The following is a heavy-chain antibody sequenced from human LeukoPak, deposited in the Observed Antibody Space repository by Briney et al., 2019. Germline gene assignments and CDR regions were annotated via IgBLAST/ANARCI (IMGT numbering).Heavy chain of an antibody. J-gene: IGHJ4*02. CDR3: ARVRLYSGYDLRPFDY. D-gene: IGHD5-12*01. Sequence: SETLSLTCAVYGGSFSGYYWSWIRQPPGKGLEWIGEINHSGSTNYNPSLESRVTISVDTSKNQFSLRLSSVTAADTAVYYCARVRLYSGYDLRPFDYWGQGTLVTVSS. CDR1: GGSFSGYY. V-gene: IGHV4-34*01. CDR2: INHSGST.